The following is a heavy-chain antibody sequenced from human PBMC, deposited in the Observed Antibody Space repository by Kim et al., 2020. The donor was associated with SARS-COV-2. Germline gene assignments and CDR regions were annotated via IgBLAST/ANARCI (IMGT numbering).Heavy chain of an antibody. CDR1: GYTFTSYY. D-gene: IGHD2-2*01. J-gene: IGHJ6*02. CDR2: INPSGGST. V-gene: IGHV1-46*01. CDR3: ARDSVVFGGYCSSTSCRPYYYYGMDV. Sequence: ASVKVSCKASGYTFTSYYMHWVRQAPGQGLEWMGIINPSGGSTSYAQKFQGRVTMTRDTSTSTVSMELSSLRSEDTAVYYCARDSVVFGGYCSSTSCRPYYYYGMDVWGQGTTVTVSS.